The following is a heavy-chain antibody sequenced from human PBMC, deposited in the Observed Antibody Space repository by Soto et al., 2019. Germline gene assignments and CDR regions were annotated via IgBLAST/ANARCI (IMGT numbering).Heavy chain of an antibody. CDR3: ARGGGSGAFDI. D-gene: IGHD2-15*01. Sequence: QVQLQESGPGLVKPSETLSLTCTVSGGSISGYYWSWIRQTPGKGLEWIGYIFHSGSTKCDPSLKSRVTISLDTSKNQFSLRLSSVTAADTAVYYCARGGGSGAFDIWGQGTMVTVSS. V-gene: IGHV4-59*01. J-gene: IGHJ3*02. CDR2: IFHSGST. CDR1: GGSISGYY.